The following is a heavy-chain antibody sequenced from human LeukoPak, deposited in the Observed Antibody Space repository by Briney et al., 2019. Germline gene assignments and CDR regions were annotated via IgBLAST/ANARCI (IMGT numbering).Heavy chain of an antibody. V-gene: IGHV3-7*01. J-gene: IGHJ4*02. Sequence: GGSLRLSCTASGLTFSSYWMSWVRQAPGKGPEWVANIKPDGSGKYYVDSVKGRFTISRDNAENSLLLHMNSLRVEDTAVYYCARCAVAAAGDYWGRGTLVTVSS. CDR3: ARCAVAAAGDY. CDR1: GLTFSSYW. CDR2: IKPDGSGK. D-gene: IGHD6-13*01.